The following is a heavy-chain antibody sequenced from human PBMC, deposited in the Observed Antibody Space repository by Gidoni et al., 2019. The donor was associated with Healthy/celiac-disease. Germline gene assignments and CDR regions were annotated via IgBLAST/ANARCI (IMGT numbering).Heavy chain of an antibody. CDR1: GGSISSSSYY. CDR3: ARDAPRFGRDWFDP. V-gene: IGHV4-39*07. J-gene: IGHJ5*02. D-gene: IGHD3-10*01. Sequence: QLQLQESGPGLGKPSATLSLTCTVPGGSISSSSYYWGWIRQPPGKGLEWIGSIYYSGSTYYNPSLKSRVTISVDTSKNQFSLKLSSVTAADTAVYYCARDAPRFGRDWFDPWGQGTLVTVSS. CDR2: IYYSGST.